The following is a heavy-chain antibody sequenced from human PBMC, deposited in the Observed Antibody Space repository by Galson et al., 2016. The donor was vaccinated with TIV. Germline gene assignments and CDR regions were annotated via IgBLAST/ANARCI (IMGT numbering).Heavy chain of an antibody. CDR1: GFTFSNYD. CDR3: ARKDQPILVVGHAGGAFDV. D-gene: IGHD2-15*01. V-gene: IGHV3-30*02. Sequence: SLRLSCAASGFTFSNYDIHWVRQAPGKGLEWVAIIRFDGDTRYYADSVKGRFSISRDNSKNTMYLQMNRLRAEDTALYYCARKDQPILVVGHAGGAFDVWGQGTMVTVSS. CDR2: IRFDGDTR. J-gene: IGHJ3*01.